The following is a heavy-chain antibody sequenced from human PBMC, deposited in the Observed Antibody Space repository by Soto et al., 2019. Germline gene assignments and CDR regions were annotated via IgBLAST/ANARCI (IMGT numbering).Heavy chain of an antibody. CDR1: GIRISTYA. Sequence: VQLVESGGGVVQTGRSLTVSCAASGIRISTYAMHWVRQAPGKGLEWVAVISQDGSVKYYADSVKGRFTISRDNPKNTLFLQMNSLGSYDTAVYYCAGRQQNYYDYGMDVWGQGTTVTV. D-gene: IGHD6-13*01. V-gene: IGHV3-30*03. CDR2: ISQDGSVK. CDR3: AGRQQNYYDYGMDV. J-gene: IGHJ6*02.